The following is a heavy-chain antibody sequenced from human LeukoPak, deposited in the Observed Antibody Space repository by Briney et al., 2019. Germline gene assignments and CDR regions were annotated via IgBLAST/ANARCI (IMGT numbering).Heavy chain of an antibody. CDR1: GFTFSDYY. D-gene: IGHD6-6*01. J-gene: IGHJ4*02. V-gene: IGHV3-11*04. CDR2: ISSSGSTI. CDR3: AKDRRALGQYYFDY. Sequence: KPGGSLRLSCAASGFTFSDYYMSRIRQAPGKGLEWVSYISSSGSTIYYADSVKGRFTISRDNSKNTLYPQMNSLRAEDTAVYYCAKDRRALGQYYFDYWGQGTLVTVSS.